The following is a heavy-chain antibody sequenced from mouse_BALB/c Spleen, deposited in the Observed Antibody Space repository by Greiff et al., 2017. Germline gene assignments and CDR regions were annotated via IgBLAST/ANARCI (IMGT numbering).Heavy chain of an antibody. CDR3: QYGNYEMAY. Sequence: QVQLQQSGAELMKPGASVKISCKATGYTFSSYWIEWVKQRPGHGLEWIGEILPGSGSTNYNEKFKGKATFTADTSSNTAYMQLSSLTSEDSAVYYCQYGNYEMAYWGQGTPVTVSA. J-gene: IGHJ3*01. V-gene: IGHV1-9*01. CDR2: ILPGSGST. D-gene: IGHD2-10*02. CDR1: GYTFSSYW.